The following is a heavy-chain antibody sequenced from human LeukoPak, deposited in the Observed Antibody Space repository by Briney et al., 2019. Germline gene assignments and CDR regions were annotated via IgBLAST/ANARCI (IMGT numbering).Heavy chain of an antibody. CDR1: GDSISSSCYY. Sequence: PSETLSLTCTVSGDSISSSCYYWGWIRQPPGKGLEWIGSIYYSGSTYYNPSLKSRVTISVDTSKNQFSLELSFVTAADTAVYYCASPINYDILTGYLTTFDYWGQGILVTVSS. J-gene: IGHJ4*02. CDR3: ASPINYDILTGYLTTFDY. CDR2: IYYSGST. V-gene: IGHV4-39*01. D-gene: IGHD3-9*01.